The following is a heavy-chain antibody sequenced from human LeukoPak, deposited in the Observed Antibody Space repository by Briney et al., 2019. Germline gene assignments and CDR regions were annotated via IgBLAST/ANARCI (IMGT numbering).Heavy chain of an antibody. J-gene: IGHJ2*01. CDR3: ARSQPLAYFDL. CDR2: IIPIFGTA. V-gene: IGHV1-69*06. Sequence: SVKVSCKASGGSYNSYAISWVRQAPGQGLEWMGGIIPIFGTANYAQKFQGRVTITADKSTNTAYMELSSLRSEDTAVYYCARSQPLAYFDLWGRGTLVTVSS. CDR1: GGSYNSYA.